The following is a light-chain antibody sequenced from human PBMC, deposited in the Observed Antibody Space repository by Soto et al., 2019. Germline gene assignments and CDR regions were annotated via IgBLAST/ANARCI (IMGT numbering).Light chain of an antibody. J-gene: IGKJ4*01. Sequence: EIVLTQSPATLSLSPGERATLSCRASQSVSSQLAWYQQKPGQAPRLLIYDASNRATGIPARFSGSGSATDCTLTISSLEPEDFAVYYCQQRCDWPLTFGGGTKVEIK. CDR1: QSVSSQ. CDR3: QQRCDWPLT. V-gene: IGKV3-11*01. CDR2: DAS.